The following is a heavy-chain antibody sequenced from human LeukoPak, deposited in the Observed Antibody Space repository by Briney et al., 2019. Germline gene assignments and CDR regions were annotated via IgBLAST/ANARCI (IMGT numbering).Heavy chain of an antibody. CDR2: IRSKPYGETA. Sequence: GGSLRLSCSGSGFWFGVYAINWFRQTPGKGLESVGFIRSKPYGETADYAASVRGSFIISRDDSKSIAYLQMNSLKPEDTAVYYCTKFGAYYFDNSASESFDYWGQGTLVTVSS. CDR3: TKFGAYYFDNSASESFDY. J-gene: IGHJ4*02. D-gene: IGHD3-22*01. CDR1: GFWFGVYA. V-gene: IGHV3-49*03.